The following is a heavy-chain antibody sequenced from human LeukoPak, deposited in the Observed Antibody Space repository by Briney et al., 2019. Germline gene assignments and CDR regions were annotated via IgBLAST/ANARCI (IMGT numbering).Heavy chain of an antibody. CDR1: GYTFTSYD. CDR2: MNPNSGNT. V-gene: IGHV1-8*01. J-gene: IGHJ4*02. D-gene: IGHD3-22*01. CDR3: ARGPPNYYDSSGSYDY. Sequence: GASVKVSCKASGYTFTSYDINWVRQATGQGLEWMGWMNPNSGNTGYAQKFQGRVTITRNTSIRTAYMELSSLRSEDTAVYYCARGPPNYYDSSGSYDYWGQGTLVTVSS.